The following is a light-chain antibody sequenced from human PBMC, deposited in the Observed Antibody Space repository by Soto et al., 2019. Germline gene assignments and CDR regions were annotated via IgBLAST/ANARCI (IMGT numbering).Light chain of an antibody. J-gene: IGLJ1*01. CDR3: SSHTSGSTRV. V-gene: IGLV2-14*01. CDR2: EVT. CDR1: SSDVGGYDY. Sequence: QSALTQPASVSGSPGQSIAISCTGTSSDVGGYDYVSWYQQQPDKDPKLMIYEVTKRPSGVSNRFSGSKSGNTASLTISGLQSEDEADYYCSSHTSGSTRVFGTGTKVPVL.